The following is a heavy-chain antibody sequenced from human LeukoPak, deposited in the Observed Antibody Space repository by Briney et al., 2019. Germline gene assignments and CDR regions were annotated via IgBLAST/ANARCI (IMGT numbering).Heavy chain of an antibody. V-gene: IGHV1-8*01. CDR2: MNPNSGNA. CDR1: GNTFTTYE. CDR3: TRWYYDILTGYYSRFDS. J-gene: IGHJ4*02. Sequence: GASVKVACKASGNTFTTYEINWVRQATGQGLEWMGWMNPNSGNAGYAQMFQRRGTMNRNTSISTAYMELNSLRSEDTAIYYCTRWYYDILTGYYSRFDSWGQGTLVTVSS. D-gene: IGHD3-9*01.